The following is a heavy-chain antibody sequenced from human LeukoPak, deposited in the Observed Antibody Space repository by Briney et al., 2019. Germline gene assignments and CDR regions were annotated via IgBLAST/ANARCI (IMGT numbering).Heavy chain of an antibody. J-gene: IGHJ6*02. CDR3: VRFKAAAGRRYYYGMDV. D-gene: IGHD6-13*01. V-gene: IGHV4-39*01. CDR2: IYYSGST. Sequence: PSETLSLTCTVSGGSISSSSYYWGWMRQPPGKGLELIGSIYYSGSTYNKSSLKSRVTISVDTSKNQFSLKLSSATAADTAVYYCVRFKAAAGRRYYYGMDVWGQGTTVTVSS. CDR1: GGSISSSSYY.